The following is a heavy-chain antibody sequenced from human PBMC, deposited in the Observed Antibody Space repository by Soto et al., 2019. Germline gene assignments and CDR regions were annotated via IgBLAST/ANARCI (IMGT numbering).Heavy chain of an antibody. CDR2: IYHSGST. CDR3: ASLPATSDFDY. J-gene: IGHJ4*02. V-gene: IGHV4-39*07. CDR1: GGSISSSSYY. Sequence: PSETLSLTCPVSGGSISSSSYYWGWIRQPPGKGLEWIGEIYHSGSTNYNPSLKSRVTISVDKSKNQFSLKLSSVTAADTAVYYCASLPATSDFDYWGQGTLVTVSS. D-gene: IGHD2-2*01.